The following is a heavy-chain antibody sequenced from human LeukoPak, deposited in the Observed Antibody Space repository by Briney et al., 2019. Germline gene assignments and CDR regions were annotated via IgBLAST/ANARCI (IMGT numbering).Heavy chain of an antibody. D-gene: IGHD6-25*01. CDR2: ISHSGNNQ. J-gene: IGHJ4*02. CDR3: AKLGRRVGYLNDY. Sequence: GGSLRLSCAASGFAFSAYGMHWVRQAPGKGLEWVAFISHSGNNQYYAASVKGRFTISRDNSKNTLYLQMNSLRAEDTAVYYCAKLGRRVGYLNDYWGQGTLVTVSS. CDR1: GFAFSAYG. V-gene: IGHV3-30*18.